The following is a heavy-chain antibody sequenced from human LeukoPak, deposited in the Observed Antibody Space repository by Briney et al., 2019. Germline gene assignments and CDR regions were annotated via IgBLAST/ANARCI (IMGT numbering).Heavy chain of an antibody. CDR3: TTRLQHHFDY. Sequence: GGSLRLSCAVSGFTVSTNYMSWVRLTQGQGLQLVSTISDGSRNTHYADSVNGRFTISRDDFLNVVYLQMNSLTVEDTAVYHCTTRLQHHFDYWGQGTQVTVSS. CDR1: GFTVSTNY. J-gene: IGHJ4*02. V-gene: IGHV3-23*01. CDR2: ISDGSRNT. D-gene: IGHD4-11*01.